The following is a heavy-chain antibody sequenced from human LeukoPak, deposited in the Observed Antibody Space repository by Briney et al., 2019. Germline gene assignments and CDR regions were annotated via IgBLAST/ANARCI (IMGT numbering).Heavy chain of an antibody. CDR1: GYSFTNYW. Sequence: GESLKISCKGSGYSFTNYWIAWVRQMPGKGLEWMGIIYPGDSDTRYSPSFQGQVTISADKSISTAYLHWSSLKASDTAMYYCARCTGGSGNPLAFDIWGQGTMGTVSS. D-gene: IGHD3-10*01. J-gene: IGHJ3*02. V-gene: IGHV5-51*01. CDR3: ARCTGGSGNPLAFDI. CDR2: IYPGDSDT.